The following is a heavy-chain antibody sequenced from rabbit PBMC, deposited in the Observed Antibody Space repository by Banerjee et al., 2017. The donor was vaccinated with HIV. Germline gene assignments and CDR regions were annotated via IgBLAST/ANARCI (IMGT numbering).Heavy chain of an antibody. CDR1: GFSFSSSYY. CDR2: IYAGSSGST. J-gene: IGHJ4*01. CDR3: ARASGNYGAYNF. D-gene: IGHD1-1*01. V-gene: IGHV1S40*01. Sequence: QSLEESGGGLVQPEGSLTLTCTASGFSFSSSYYMCWVRQAPGKGLEWIGCIYAGSSGSTYYASWAKGRFTISKTSSTTVTLQMTSLTAADTATYFCARASGNYGAYNFWGPGTLVTVS.